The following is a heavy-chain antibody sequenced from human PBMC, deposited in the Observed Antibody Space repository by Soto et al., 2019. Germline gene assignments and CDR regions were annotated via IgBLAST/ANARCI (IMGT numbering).Heavy chain of an antibody. Sequence: PGGSLRLSCAASGCTFSSYIMNWVRQAPGKGLEWVAVIWYDGSNKYYADSVKGRFTISRDNSKNTLYLQMNSLRAEDTAVYYCARVLGSTGSGSYYNPIDYWGQGTLVTVSS. CDR3: ARVLGSTGSGSYYNPIDY. CDR1: GCTFSSYI. V-gene: IGHV3-33*08. D-gene: IGHD3-10*01. J-gene: IGHJ4*02. CDR2: IWYDGSNK.